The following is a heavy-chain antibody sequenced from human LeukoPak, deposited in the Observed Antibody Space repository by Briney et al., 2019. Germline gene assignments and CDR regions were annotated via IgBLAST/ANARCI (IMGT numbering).Heavy chain of an antibody. CDR1: GYTFTSYG. Sequence: GPSVKVSCKASGYTFTSYGISWVRQAPGQGLEWMGWISAYNGNTNYAQKLQGRVTMTTDTSTSTAYMELRSLRSDDTAVYYCAREYCSSTSCYVYYYGMDVWGQGTTVTVSS. J-gene: IGHJ6*02. CDR2: ISAYNGNT. V-gene: IGHV1-18*01. CDR3: AREYCSSTSCYVYYYGMDV. D-gene: IGHD2-2*01.